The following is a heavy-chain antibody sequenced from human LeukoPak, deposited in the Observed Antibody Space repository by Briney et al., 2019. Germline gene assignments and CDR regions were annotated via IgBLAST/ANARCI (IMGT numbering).Heavy chain of an antibody. J-gene: IGHJ4*02. V-gene: IGHV3-48*01. Sequence: GGSLRLSCAASGFTFSSYTLNWVRQAPGKGLEWLSYISTRGDTIYYADSVKGRFTISRDNAKNSLYLQMNSLGAEDTAVYYCARDGVTRPPFDYWGQGTLVTVSS. D-gene: IGHD4-23*01. CDR1: GFTFSSYT. CDR2: ISTRGDTI. CDR3: ARDGVTRPPFDY.